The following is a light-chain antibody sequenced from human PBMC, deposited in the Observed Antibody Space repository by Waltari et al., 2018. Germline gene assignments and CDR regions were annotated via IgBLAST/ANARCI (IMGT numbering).Light chain of an antibody. CDR3: LQSSQWPYA. V-gene: IGKV2-30*02. CDR2: KVS. J-gene: IGKJ2*01. Sequence: QSLVQSDGNTFLNWFHQMPGQSPRRLIYKVSNRESGVPDRFSGSGSGTDFTLKISRVEAEDVGIYYCLQSSQWPYAFGQGTKLEIK. CDR1: QSLVQSDGNTF.